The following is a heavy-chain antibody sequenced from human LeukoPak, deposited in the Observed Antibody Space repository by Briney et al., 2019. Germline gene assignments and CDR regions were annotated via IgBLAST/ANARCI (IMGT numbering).Heavy chain of an antibody. V-gene: IGHV4-34*01. CDR3: ARGRSRNYYGSGSYYQYYFDY. CDR2: INHSGST. J-gene: IGHJ4*02. D-gene: IGHD3-10*01. CDR1: GASVGSAGYY. Sequence: SETLSLTCTVSGASVGSAGYYWSWIRQPPGKGLEWIGEINHSGSTNYNPSLKSRVTISVDTSKNQFSLKLSSVTAADTAVYYCARGRSRNYYGSGSYYQYYFDYWGQGTLVTVSS.